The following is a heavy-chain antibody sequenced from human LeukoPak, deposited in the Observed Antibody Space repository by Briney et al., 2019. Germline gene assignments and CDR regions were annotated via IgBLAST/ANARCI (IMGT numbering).Heavy chain of an antibody. J-gene: IGHJ4*02. CDR2: FSGGGDS. Sequence: GSLRLSCAASGFTFSSYAVSWVRQAPGKGLEWVSAFSGGGDSYYADSVKGRFTISRDNSKKILYLQMNSLRAEDTAVYYCGKEVERHFDLKYWGQGTLVTVSS. V-gene: IGHV3-23*01. CDR3: GKEVERHFDLKY. CDR1: GFTFSSYA.